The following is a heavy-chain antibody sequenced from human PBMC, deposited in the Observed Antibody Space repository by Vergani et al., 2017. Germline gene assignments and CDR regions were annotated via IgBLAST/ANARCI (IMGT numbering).Heavy chain of an antibody. V-gene: IGHV4-59*11. CDR2: IYYSGST. J-gene: IGHJ4*02. CDR1: GGSISSHY. CDR3: ARADPREIFFDY. Sequence: QVQLQESGPGLVKPSETLSLTCTVSGGSISSHYWSWIRQPPGKGLEWIGYIYYSGSTNYNPSLKSRVIISVDTSKNQFSLKLSSVTAADTAVYYCARADPREIFFDYWGQGTLVTVSS. D-gene: IGHD3-3*01.